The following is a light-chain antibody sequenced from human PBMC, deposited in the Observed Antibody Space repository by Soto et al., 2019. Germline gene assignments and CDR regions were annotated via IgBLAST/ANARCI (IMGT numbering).Light chain of an antibody. CDR3: QWYGSSPPYT. CDR2: GAS. Sequence: EIVLTQSPDTLSLSPGERATLSCRASQSVSSDYLVWYQQKPGQAPRLLIYGASRRATGIPDRFSGSGSGTDFTLTISRLEPEDFAVYYCQWYGSSPPYTFGQGTKVDIK. V-gene: IGKV3-20*01. CDR1: QSVSSDY. J-gene: IGKJ2*01.